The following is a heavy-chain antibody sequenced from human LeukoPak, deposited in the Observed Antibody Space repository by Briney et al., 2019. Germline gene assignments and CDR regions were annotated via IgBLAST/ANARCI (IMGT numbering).Heavy chain of an antibody. CDR1: GYSISSGYY. J-gene: IGHJ6*03. D-gene: IGHD3-10*01. CDR2: IYHSGST. Sequence: SETLSLTCTVSGYSISSGYYWGWIRQPPGKGLEWIGSIYHSGSTYYHRSLTSRVTISVDTSQNQFSLKLSSVTAADTAVYYCAREEPTYYYGSGSYYYYYYMDVWGKGTTVTVSS. CDR3: AREEPTYYYGSGSYYYYYYMDV. V-gene: IGHV4-38-2*02.